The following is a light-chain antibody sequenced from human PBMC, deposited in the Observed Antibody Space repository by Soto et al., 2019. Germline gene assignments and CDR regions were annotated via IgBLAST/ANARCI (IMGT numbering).Light chain of an antibody. V-gene: IGKV1-27*01. CDR1: QAIGVD. J-gene: IGKJ4*01. Sequence: DIQVTQSPSSLSASLGDRVTITCRANQAIGVDVAWFQQQPGKVPKLLTDAASALQSGIPSRFSGSGSGTDFTLTISSLQPEDVAPYSCQKYNSAPLTFGGGTKGEI. CDR3: QKYNSAPLT. CDR2: AAS.